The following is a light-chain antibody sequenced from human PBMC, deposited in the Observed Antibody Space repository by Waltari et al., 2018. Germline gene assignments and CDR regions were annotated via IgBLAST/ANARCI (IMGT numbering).Light chain of an antibody. CDR1: RSNIGDTY. CDR3: TAWDDSLSSMI. V-gene: IGLV1-47*01. J-gene: IGLJ2*01. CDR2: KNN. Sequence: QSVLTQPPSASGSPGQTVTISCSGTRSNIGDTYVYWYQQVPPTAPRLLIYKNNQRPSGVTDRFSGSKSGTSATLAISALRSEDAATYYCTAWDDSLSSMIFGGGTKVTVL.